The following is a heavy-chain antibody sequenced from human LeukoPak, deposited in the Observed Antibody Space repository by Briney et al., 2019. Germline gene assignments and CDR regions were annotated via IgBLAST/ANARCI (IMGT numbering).Heavy chain of an antibody. D-gene: IGHD5-18*01. CDR2: ISYDGSTK. V-gene: IGHV3-30*18. CDR1: GFTFSSYG. Sequence: GGSLRLSCAASGFTFSSYGMHWVRQAPGKGLEWVAVISYDGSTKYYADSVKGRFTISRDNSKNTLYLQMNSLRAEDTAVYYCAKEGGYSYGANWFDPWGQGTLVTVSS. CDR3: AKEGGYSYGANWFDP. J-gene: IGHJ5*02.